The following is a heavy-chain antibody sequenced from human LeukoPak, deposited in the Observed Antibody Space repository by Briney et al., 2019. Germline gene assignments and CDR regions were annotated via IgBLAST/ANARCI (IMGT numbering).Heavy chain of an antibody. CDR2: IFTSGNT. CDR1: GGSISSYY. V-gene: IGHV4-4*07. J-gene: IGHJ4*02. D-gene: IGHD3-10*01. CDR3: ARDANYYGSGSYLSY. Sequence: SETLSLTCTVSGGSISSYYWSWIRQPAGKGLEWIGRIFTSGNTNYNPSLNSRVTMSIDTSKNQFFLNLSSVTAADTAVYYCARDANYYGSGSYLSYWGRGALVIVSS.